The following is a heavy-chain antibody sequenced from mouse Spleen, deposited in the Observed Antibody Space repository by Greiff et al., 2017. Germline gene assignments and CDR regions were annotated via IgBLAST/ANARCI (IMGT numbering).Heavy chain of an antibody. CDR3: ARVLLRYFDV. V-gene: IGHV5-6-3*01. D-gene: IGHD1-1*01. CDR2: INSNGGST. J-gene: IGHJ1*01. CDR1: GFTFSSYG. Sequence: EVKLMESGGGLVQPGGSLKLSCAASGFTFSSYGMSWVRQTPDKRLELVATINSNGGSTYYPDSVKGRFTISRDNAKNTLYLQMSSLKSEDTAMYYCARVLLRYFDVWGAGTTVTVSS.